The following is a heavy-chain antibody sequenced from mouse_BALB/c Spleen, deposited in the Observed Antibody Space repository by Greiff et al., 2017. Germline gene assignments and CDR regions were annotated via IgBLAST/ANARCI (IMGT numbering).Heavy chain of an antibody. CDR1: GYSFTSYW. V-gene: IGHV1-5*01. CDR3: TIYGYGTWFAY. CDR2: IYPGNSDT. J-gene: IGHJ3*01. Sequence: EVQLQQSGTVLARPGASVKMSCKASGYSFTSYWMHWVKQRPGQGLEWIGAIYPGNSDTSYNQKFKGKAKLTAVTSASTAYMELSSLTNEDSAVYYCTIYGYGTWFAYWGQGTLVTVSA. D-gene: IGHD2-2*01.